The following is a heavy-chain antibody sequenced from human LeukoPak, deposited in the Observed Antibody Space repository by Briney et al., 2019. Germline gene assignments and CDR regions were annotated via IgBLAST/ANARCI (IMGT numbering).Heavy chain of an antibody. D-gene: IGHD3-16*01. V-gene: IGHV3-7*05. Sequence: GGSLRLSCAASGFTFSSNYMSWVRQAPGRGLEWVANIDQSGGRNNYVDSVQGRFTISRDNAKNSLFLEMSSLRADDTAVYFCARDVEGGTFDIWGQGTTVTVSS. CDR2: IDQSGGRN. J-gene: IGHJ3*02. CDR1: GFTFSSNY. CDR3: ARDVEGGTFDI.